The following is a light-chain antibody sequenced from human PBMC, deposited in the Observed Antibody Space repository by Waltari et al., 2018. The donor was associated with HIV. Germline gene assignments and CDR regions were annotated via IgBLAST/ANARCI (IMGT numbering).Light chain of an antibody. CDR1: SSDVGGYNY. J-gene: IGLJ2*01. CDR3: CSYASSTTLDV. CDR2: EVS. Sequence: QSALTQPASVSGSPGQSITISCTGTSSDVGGYNYVSWYQQHPGKAPKLLIYEVSNRPSGISNRFSGSKSGNTASLTISGLRAEDEADYYCCSYASSTTLDVFGGGTKLTVL. V-gene: IGLV2-14*01.